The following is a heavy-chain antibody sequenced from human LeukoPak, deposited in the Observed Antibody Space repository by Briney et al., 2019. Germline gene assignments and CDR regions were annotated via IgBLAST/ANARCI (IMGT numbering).Heavy chain of an antibody. J-gene: IGHJ3*02. V-gene: IGHV3-23*01. CDR1: GFTFSSYA. Sequence: PGGSLRLSCAASGFTFSSYAMSWVRQAPGKGLEWVSAISGSGGSTYYAYSVKGRFTISIDNSKNTLYLQMNSLRAEDTAVYYCAKERTYSYGPDDAFDIWGQGTMVTVSS. CDR2: ISGSGGST. D-gene: IGHD5-18*01. CDR3: AKERTYSYGPDDAFDI.